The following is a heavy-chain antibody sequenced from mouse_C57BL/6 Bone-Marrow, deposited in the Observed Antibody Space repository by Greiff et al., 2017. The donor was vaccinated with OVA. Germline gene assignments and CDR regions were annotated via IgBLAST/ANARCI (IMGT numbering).Heavy chain of an antibody. V-gene: IGHV1-5*01. Sequence: EVQLQQSGTVLARPGASVKMSCKPSGYTFTSYWMHWVKQRPGQGLEWIGAIYPGNSDTSYNQKFKGKAKLTAVTSASTAYMELSSLTNEDSAVYYCTREAVVEGYAMDYWGQGTSVTVSS. J-gene: IGHJ4*01. CDR1: GYTFTSYW. CDR3: TREAVVEGYAMDY. D-gene: IGHD1-1*01. CDR2: IYPGNSDT.